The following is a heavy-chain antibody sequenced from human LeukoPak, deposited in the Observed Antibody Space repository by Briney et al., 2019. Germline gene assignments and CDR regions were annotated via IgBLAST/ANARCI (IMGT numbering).Heavy chain of an antibody. Sequence: GGSLRLSWAASGFTFSTFWVGWVRQPPGMGLEWVANINRDASTMHYVDSVKGRFTISRDNAKNSLSLQMNSLRAEDTALYYCARDNGGSLDYWGQGTLVTVSS. CDR2: INRDASTM. V-gene: IGHV3-7*01. CDR1: GFTFSTFW. CDR3: ARDNGGSLDY. D-gene: IGHD1-26*01. J-gene: IGHJ4*02.